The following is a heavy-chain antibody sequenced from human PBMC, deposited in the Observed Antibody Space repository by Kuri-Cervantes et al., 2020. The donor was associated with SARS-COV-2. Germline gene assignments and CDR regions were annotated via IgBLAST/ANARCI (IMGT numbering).Heavy chain of an antibody. Sequence: GSLRLSCGVYGGSFSNFHWNWVRQPPVKGLEWIGSIDYSGSTYYNPSLKSRVTISVDTSKNQFSLKLSSVTAADTAVYYCARRKYAGYMDVWGKGTTVTVSS. J-gene: IGHJ6*03. D-gene: IGHD2-2*01. CDR3: ARRKYAGYMDV. V-gene: IGHV4-34*01. CDR1: GGSFSNFH. CDR2: IDYSGST.